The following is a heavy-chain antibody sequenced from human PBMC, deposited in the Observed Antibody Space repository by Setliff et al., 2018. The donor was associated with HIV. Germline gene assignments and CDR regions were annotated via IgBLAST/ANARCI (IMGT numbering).Heavy chain of an antibody. J-gene: IGHJ4*02. CDR3: AKNIAGVCYSGLDY. V-gene: IGHV4-4*08. CDR2: IYIGST. D-gene: IGHD2-15*01. Sequence: SETLSLTCTVSGGSISSYYWSWIRQPPGKGLEWIGHIYIGSTNYNPSLKSRVTISADTSKNQFSLKLSSVTAADTAVYYCAKNIAGVCYSGLDYWGQGALVTVSS. CDR1: GGSISSYY.